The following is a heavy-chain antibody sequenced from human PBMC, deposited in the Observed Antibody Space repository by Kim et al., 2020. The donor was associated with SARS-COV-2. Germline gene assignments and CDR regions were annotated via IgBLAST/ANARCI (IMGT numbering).Heavy chain of an antibody. CDR1: GFTFSDPD. CDR2: IRSKTNGYAT. CDR3: TSVPRTTFDCWDAFD. J-gene: IGHJ3*02. D-gene: IGHD1-1*01. V-gene: IGHV3-73*01. Sequence: GGSLRLSCAASGFTFSDPDMHWVRQASGKGLAWVGLIRSKTNGYATAYAASVRGRFTISRDDSKNTAYLQMNSLKTEDTAVYYCTSVPRTTFDCWDAFD.